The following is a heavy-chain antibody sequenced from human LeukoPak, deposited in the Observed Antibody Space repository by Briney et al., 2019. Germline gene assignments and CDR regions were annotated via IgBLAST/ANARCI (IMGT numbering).Heavy chain of an antibody. CDR1: AYTFTSYG. J-gene: IGHJ4*02. CDR2: ISAYNGNT. Sequence: RASVKVSCKASAYTFTSYGISWVRQAPGQGLEWMGWISAYNGNTNYAQKFQGRVTMTTDTSTSTAYMELRSLRSDDTAVYYCARFRAGVGEPYGDYWGRGTLVTVSS. V-gene: IGHV1-18*01. CDR3: ARFRAGVGEPYGDY. D-gene: IGHD3-10*01.